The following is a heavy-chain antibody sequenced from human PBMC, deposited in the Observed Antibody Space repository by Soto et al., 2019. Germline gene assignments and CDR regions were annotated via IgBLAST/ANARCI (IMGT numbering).Heavy chain of an antibody. CDR2: IIPIFGTA. J-gene: IGHJ6*02. Sequence: GASVKVSCKASGGTFSSYAISWVRQAPGQGLEWMGGIIPIFGTANYAQKFQGRVTITADESTSTAYMELSSLRSEDTAVYYCAMRFLEWFHRSSPRDYYYYYYGMDVWGQGTTVTVSS. V-gene: IGHV1-69*13. D-gene: IGHD3-3*01. CDR1: GGTFSSYA. CDR3: AMRFLEWFHRSSPRDYYYYYYGMDV.